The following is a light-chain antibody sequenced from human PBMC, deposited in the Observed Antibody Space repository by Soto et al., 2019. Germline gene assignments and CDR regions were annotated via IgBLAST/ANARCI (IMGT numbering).Light chain of an antibody. CDR3: QQRSNWPRT. V-gene: IGKV3D-20*02. CDR1: QSVSSIY. J-gene: IGKJ1*01. CDR2: GAS. Sequence: EIVLTQPPGTLSLSPGERDTLSFSASQSVSSIYLAWYQQKPGQAPRLLIYGASSRATGIPDRFSGSGSGTDFTLTISRLEPEDFAVYYCQQRSNWPRTFGQGTKVDIK.